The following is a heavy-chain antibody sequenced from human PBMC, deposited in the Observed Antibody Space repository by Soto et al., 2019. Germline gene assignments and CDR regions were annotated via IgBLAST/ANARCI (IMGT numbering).Heavy chain of an antibody. J-gene: IGHJ6*02. Sequence: QVQLVESGGGLVKPGGSLRLSCAASGFTFSDYYMSWIRQAPGKGLEWVSYISSSSRYTNYADSVKGRFTISRDNAKNSLYLQMNSLRAEDTAVYYCARHLFPGGSYYYYYGMDVWGHGTTVTVS. CDR3: ARHLFPGGSYYYYYGMDV. CDR2: ISSSSRYT. D-gene: IGHD1-26*01. V-gene: IGHV3-11*06. CDR1: GFTFSDYY.